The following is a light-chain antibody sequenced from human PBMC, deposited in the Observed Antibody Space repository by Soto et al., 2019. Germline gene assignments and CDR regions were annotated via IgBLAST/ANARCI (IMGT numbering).Light chain of an antibody. CDR2: DAS. CDR1: QSVSSY. CDR3: QQRSIRPYT. V-gene: IGKV3-11*01. J-gene: IGKJ2*01. Sequence: EIVLTQSPATLSLSPGERATLSCRASQSVSSYLAWYQQKPGQAPRLLIYDASNRATGIPARFSGSGSGTDFTLTISSLEPADFAVYYCQQRSIRPYTFGQGTKLEIK.